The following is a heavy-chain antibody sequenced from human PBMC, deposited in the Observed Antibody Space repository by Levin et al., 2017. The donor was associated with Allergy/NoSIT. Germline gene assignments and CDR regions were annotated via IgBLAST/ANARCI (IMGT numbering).Heavy chain of an antibody. V-gene: IGHV5-10-1*01. CDR2: VDPTDSDT. D-gene: IGHD3-10*01. Sequence: KVSCKASGYSFSNYWISWVRQMPGKGLEWMGRVDPTDSDTTYSPSFQGHVTFSADRSITTAYLQWSALQASDTAMYYCARQRHPTLLLWFGEFGFDIWGQGTKVIVSS. J-gene: IGHJ3*02. CDR1: GYSFSNYW. CDR3: ARQRHPTLLLWFGEFGFDI.